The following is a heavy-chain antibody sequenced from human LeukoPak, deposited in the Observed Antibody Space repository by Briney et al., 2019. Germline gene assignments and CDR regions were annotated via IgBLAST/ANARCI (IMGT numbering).Heavy chain of an antibody. CDR2: IYYSGST. CDR1: GGSISSYY. V-gene: IGHV4-59*01. CDR3: ARIRRWLQSGFDY. D-gene: IGHD5-24*01. Sequence: SETLSLTCTVSGGSISSYYWSWIRQPPGKGLEWIGYIYYSGSTNYNPSLKSRVTISVDTSKNQFSLKLSSVTAADTAVYYCARIRRWLQSGFDYWGQGTLVTVSS. J-gene: IGHJ4*02.